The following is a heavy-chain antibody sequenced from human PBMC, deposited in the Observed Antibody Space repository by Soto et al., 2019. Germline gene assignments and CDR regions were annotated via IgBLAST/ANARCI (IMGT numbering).Heavy chain of an antibody. V-gene: IGHV4-59*01. D-gene: IGHD6-13*01. CDR2: IHYSGST. J-gene: IGHJ4*02. CDR3: ARGSAAGTKSPFDY. Sequence: PSETLSLTSTVSGGSISGYYWSWIRRSPGKGLEWIGYIHYSGSTNYNPSLKSRVTISVDTSKNQLSLKLSSVTAADTAVYYCARGSAAGTKSPFDYWGPGTLVTVS. CDR1: GGSISGYY.